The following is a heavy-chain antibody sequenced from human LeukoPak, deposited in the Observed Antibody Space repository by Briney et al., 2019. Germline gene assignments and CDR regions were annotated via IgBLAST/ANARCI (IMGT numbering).Heavy chain of an antibody. CDR2: ISFDGKIS. Sequence: PGGSLRLSCAASGFTFNRYGMHWVRQAPGKGLEWVAVISFDGKISYYADSVKGRFIISRDNSKNTLDLQMNSLRPEDTAGYCAKELSATPRAAVQTGDAFDVWGQGTMVTVSS. J-gene: IGHJ3*01. CDR3: AKELSATPRAAVQTGDAFDV. V-gene: IGHV3-30*18. D-gene: IGHD7-27*01. CDR1: GFTFNRYG.